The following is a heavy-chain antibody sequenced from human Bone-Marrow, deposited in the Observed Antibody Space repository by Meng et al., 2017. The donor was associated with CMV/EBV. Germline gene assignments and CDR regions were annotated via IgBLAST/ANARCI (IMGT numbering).Heavy chain of an antibody. V-gene: IGHV1-2*02. CDR3: ASGFCSGTTCYAQYFQH. CDR2: INPNSGGT. J-gene: IGHJ1*01. CDR1: TVSDSY. D-gene: IGHD2-2*01. Sequence: TVSDSYGHWVRQAPGQGREWMGWINPNSGGTNYAQKFQGTGTMTRDTSISTVYMELSRLRYDDTAVYYCASGFCSGTTCYAQYFQHWGQGTLVTVSS.